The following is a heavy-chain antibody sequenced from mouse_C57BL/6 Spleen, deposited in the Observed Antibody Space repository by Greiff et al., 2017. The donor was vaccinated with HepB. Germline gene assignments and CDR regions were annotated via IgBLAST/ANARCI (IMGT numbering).Heavy chain of an antibody. CDR2: IYPGDGDT. V-gene: IGHV1-82*01. D-gene: IGHD1-1*01. Sequence: VQLQQSGPELVKPGASVKISCKASGYAFSSSWMNWVKQRPGKGLEWIGRIYPGDGDTNYNGKFKGKATLTADKSSSTAYMQLSSLTSEDSAVYFCAKFTTVVDLDYWGQGTSVTVSS. CDR1: GYAFSSSW. J-gene: IGHJ4*01. CDR3: AKFTTVVDLDY.